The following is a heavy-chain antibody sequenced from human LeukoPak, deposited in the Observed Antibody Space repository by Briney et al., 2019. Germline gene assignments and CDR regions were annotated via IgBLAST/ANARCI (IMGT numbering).Heavy chain of an antibody. CDR3: ARLTDYYDSSGYYRNYNWFDP. Sequence: ESLKISCRGSGYSFGNYWIAWVRQMPGKGLEWMGIVYPGDSSTKYSPSFQGQATISVDRSINTAYLQWSSLTASDTAMYYCARLTDYYDSSGYYRNYNWFDPWGQGTLVTVSS. CDR2: VYPGDSST. D-gene: IGHD3-22*01. V-gene: IGHV5-51*01. J-gene: IGHJ5*02. CDR1: GYSFGNYW.